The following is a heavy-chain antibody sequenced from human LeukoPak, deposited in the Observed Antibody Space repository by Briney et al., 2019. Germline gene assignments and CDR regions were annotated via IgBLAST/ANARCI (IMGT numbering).Heavy chain of an antibody. J-gene: IGHJ6*02. D-gene: IGHD6-13*01. CDR1: GYTFTDYY. CDR3: ARLETAAAGSYYYGMDV. V-gene: IGHV1-2*02. CDR2: VNPNSGAT. Sequence: ASVKVSCKASGYTFTDYYMHWVRQAPGQRPEWMGWVNPNSGATNYAVKFQGRVTMTGDTSISTAYMEVSRLRSDDTAVYYCARLETAAAGSYYYGMDVWGQGTTVTVSS.